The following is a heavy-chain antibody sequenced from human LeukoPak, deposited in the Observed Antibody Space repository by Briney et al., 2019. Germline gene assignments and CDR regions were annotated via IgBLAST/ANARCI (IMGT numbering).Heavy chain of an antibody. Sequence: SETLSLTCTVSGASISTHYWTWIRQPPGKGLEWMGYIYSGGSTNYSPSLKSRVTISLDTSKNHFSLKLSSATAADTAVYYCAALSPFWSGYHFDHWGQGTLVTVSS. J-gene: IGHJ4*02. V-gene: IGHV4-59*11. D-gene: IGHD3-3*01. CDR1: GASISTHY. CDR2: IYSGGST. CDR3: AALSPFWSGYHFDH.